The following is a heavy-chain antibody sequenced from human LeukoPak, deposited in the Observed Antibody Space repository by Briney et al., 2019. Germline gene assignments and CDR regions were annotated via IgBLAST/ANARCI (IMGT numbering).Heavy chain of an antibody. CDR2: IKQDGSEK. J-gene: IGHJ4*02. V-gene: IGHV3-7*04. Sequence: GGSLRLSCAASGFTFSSYWMSWVRQAPGKGLEGVANIKQDGSEKYYVDSVKGRFTISRDNAKNSLYLQMNSLRAEDTAVYYCARANVWSGYYGDYWGQGTLVTVSS. CDR3: ARANVWSGYYGDY. D-gene: IGHD3-3*01. CDR1: GFTFSSYW.